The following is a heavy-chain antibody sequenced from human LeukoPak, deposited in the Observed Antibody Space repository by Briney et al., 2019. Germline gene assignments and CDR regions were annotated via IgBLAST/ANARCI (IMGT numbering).Heavy chain of an antibody. CDR2: IIPIFGTA. CDR1: GGTFSSYA. V-gene: IGHV1-69*01. CDR3: ARGRNLDYGGNSGSGY. Sequence: SVKVSRKASGGTFSSYAISWVRQAPGQGLEWMGGIIPIFGTANYAQKFQGRVTITADESTSTAYVELSSLRSEDTAVYYCARGRNLDYGGNSGSGYWGQGTLVTVSS. J-gene: IGHJ4*02. D-gene: IGHD4-23*01.